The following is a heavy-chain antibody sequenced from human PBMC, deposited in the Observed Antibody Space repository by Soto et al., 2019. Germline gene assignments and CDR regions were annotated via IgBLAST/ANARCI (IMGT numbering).Heavy chain of an antibody. V-gene: IGHV3-30*18. CDR1: GFTFSIYG. Sequence: PGGSLRLSCAASGFTFSIYGMHLVRQSPGKGLEWVAFISYDESNKYYADSVKGRFTISRDNSRTTLYLQMNSLRAEDTAVYFCAKRRNGLRFLEVVSGMEVWCHGNAVAVSS. CDR2: ISYDESNK. D-gene: IGHD3-3*01. J-gene: IGHJ6*02. CDR3: AKRRNGLRFLEVVSGMEV.